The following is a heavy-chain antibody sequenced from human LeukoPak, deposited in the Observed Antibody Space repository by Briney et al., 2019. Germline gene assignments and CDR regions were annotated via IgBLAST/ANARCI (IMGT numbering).Heavy chain of an antibody. CDR1: GGSISSGSYY. J-gene: IGHJ6*03. CDR3: ARARNVGDFWSGYHFMDV. Sequence: SETLSLTCTVSGGSISSGSYYWSWIRQPAGKGLEWIGRIYTSGSTNYNPSLKIRVTISEETSKNQSSLKLSSLTAADTAVYYCARARNVGDFWSGYHFMDVWGKGTTVTVSS. D-gene: IGHD3-3*01. V-gene: IGHV4-61*02. CDR2: IYTSGST.